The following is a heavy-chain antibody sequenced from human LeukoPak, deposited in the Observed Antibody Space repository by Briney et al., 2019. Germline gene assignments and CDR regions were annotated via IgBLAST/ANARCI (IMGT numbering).Heavy chain of an antibody. J-gene: IGHJ4*02. CDR2: IWYDGSDK. Sequence: GGSLRLSCAASGFTFSSYTMHWVRQAPGKGLEWVAVIWYDGSDKYYADSVKGRFTISRDNSKNTLYLQMNSLRAEDTAVYYCARDTSQTADYWGQGTLVTVSS. CDR3: ARDTSQTADY. CDR1: GFTFSSYT. V-gene: IGHV3-33*01.